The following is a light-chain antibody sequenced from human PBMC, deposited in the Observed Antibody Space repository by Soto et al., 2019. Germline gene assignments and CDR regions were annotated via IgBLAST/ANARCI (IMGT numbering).Light chain of an antibody. V-gene: IGLV1-47*02. CDR2: NNN. J-gene: IGLJ1*01. CDR1: SSNIGSSY. CDR3: AAWHDRVSAYV. Sequence: QSVLTQPPSTSGTPGQRVTISCSGSSSNIGSSYVFWFQHLPGTAPKLLMYNNNQRPSGVPDRVSASKSGTSASLAISGLRSEDEADYYCAAWHDRVSAYVFGTAPKVTVL.